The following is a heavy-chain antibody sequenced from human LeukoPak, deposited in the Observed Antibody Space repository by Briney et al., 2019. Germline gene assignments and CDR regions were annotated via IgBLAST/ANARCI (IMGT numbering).Heavy chain of an antibody. D-gene: IGHD2-21*02. J-gene: IGHJ4*02. CDR2: IIPIFGTA. CDR1: GGTFSSYA. V-gene: IGHV1-69*05. Sequence: SVKVSCKASGGTFSSYAISWVRQAPGQGLEWMGRIIPIFGTANYTQKFQGRVTITTDESTSTAYMELSSLRSEDTAVYYCARAVVVTAPLDYWGQGTLVTVSS. CDR3: ARAVVVTAPLDY.